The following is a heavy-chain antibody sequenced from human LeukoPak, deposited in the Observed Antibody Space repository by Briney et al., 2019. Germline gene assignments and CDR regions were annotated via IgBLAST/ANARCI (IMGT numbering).Heavy chain of an antibody. CDR1: GGSISSYY. D-gene: IGHD6-6*01. CDR2: IYTSGST. CDR3: ARKSIAGPGDWFDP. J-gene: IGHJ5*02. V-gene: IGHV4-4*07. Sequence: PSETRSLTCTVSGGSISSYYWSWIRQPAGKGLEWIGRIYTSGSTNYNPSLKSRATMSVDTSKNQFSLKLSSVTAADTAVYYCARKSIAGPGDWFDPWGQGTLVTVSS.